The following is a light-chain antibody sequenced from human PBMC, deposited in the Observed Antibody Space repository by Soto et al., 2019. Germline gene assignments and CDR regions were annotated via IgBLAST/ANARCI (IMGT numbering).Light chain of an antibody. CDR3: QQYNNWPPIT. CDR1: QGVSSN. J-gene: IGKJ5*01. Sequence: EIVMTQSPASLSLSPGESATLSCRPSQGVSSNLAWYQQKPGQAPRLLIYGASTRATGIPARFSGSGSGTEFTLTISSLQSEDFAVYYCQQYNNWPPITFGQGTRLEIK. V-gene: IGKV3D-15*01. CDR2: GAS.